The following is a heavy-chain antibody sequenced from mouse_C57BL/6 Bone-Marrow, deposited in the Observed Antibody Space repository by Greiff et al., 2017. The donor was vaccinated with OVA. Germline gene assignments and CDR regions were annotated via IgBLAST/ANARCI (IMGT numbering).Heavy chain of an antibody. CDR1: GYAFTNYL. J-gene: IGHJ1*03. Sequence: QVQLQQSGAELVRPGTSVKVSCKASGYAFTNYLIEWVKQRPGQGLEWIGVINPGSGGTNYNEKFKGKATLTADKSSSTVYMQLSSLTSEDSAVYFCARDGYGAYWYFDVWGTGTTVTVSS. CDR3: ARDGYGAYWYFDV. CDR2: INPGSGGT. V-gene: IGHV1-54*01. D-gene: IGHD2-3*01.